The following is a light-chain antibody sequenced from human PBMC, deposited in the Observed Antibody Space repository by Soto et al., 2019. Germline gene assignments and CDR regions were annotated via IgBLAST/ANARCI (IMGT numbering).Light chain of an antibody. V-gene: IGKV3-11*01. CDR2: DAS. Sequence: IVFTPSPGTLSLSPGETATLSCRASQSLAGNYLAWYQQKPGQAPRLLIYDASNRATGIPARFSGSGSGTDFTLTISSLEPEDFAVYYCQQRSNWPPSITFGQGTRLEIK. J-gene: IGKJ5*01. CDR1: QSLAGNY. CDR3: QQRSNWPPSIT.